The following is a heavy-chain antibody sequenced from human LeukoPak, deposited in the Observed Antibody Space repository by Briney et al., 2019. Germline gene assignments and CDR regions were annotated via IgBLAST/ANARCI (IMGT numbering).Heavy chain of an antibody. V-gene: IGHV3-48*01. J-gene: IGHJ3*02. D-gene: IGHD3-22*01. CDR3: ARDHHRRLYDSQARDTFDI. CDR2: ISSRSSTM. Sequence: GGSLRLSCAASGFTFSSYSMNWVRQAPGKGLEWVSYISSRSSTMYYADSVRGRFSIYRDNANTSLYLQMNSLRAEDTAVYYCARDHHRRLYDSQARDTFDIWGQGTMVTVSS. CDR1: GFTFSSYS.